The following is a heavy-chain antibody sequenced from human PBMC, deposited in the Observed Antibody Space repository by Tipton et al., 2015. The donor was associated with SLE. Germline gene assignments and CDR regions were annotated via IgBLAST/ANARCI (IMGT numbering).Heavy chain of an antibody. D-gene: IGHD3-3*01. Sequence: TLSLTCTVSGGSISSGSYYWSWIRQPAGKGLEWIGRIFSSGRSNYNPSLKSRVTISVDTSKNQFSLKLSSVTAADTAVYFCARDFWSGFYRRSFYFDYWGQGTLVTVSS. V-gene: IGHV4-61*02. CDR3: ARDFWSGFYRRSFYFDY. CDR1: GGSISSGSYY. J-gene: IGHJ4*02. CDR2: IFSSGRS.